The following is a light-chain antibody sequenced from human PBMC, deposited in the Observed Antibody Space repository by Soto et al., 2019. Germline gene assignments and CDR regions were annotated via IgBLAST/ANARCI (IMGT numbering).Light chain of an antibody. V-gene: IGLV1-51*01. CDR2: DNT. J-gene: IGLJ7*01. CDR3: GTWDTSLSAFYV. CDR1: SSNIGSNY. Sequence: QSVLTQPPSVSAAPGQTVTISCAGSSSNIGSNYVSWYQHLPGTAPKLHIFDNTKRPSDIPDRFSGFKSGTSATLDIAGLQTGDEADYYCGTWDTSLSAFYVFGPGTQLTVL.